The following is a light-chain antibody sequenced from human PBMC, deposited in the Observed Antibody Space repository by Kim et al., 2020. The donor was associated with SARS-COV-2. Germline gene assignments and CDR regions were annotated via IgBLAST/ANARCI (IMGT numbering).Light chain of an antibody. CDR2: YDS. V-gene: IGLV3-21*04. Sequence: PGKTARIICGGNNIGSKSVHWYQQKPGQAPVLVIYYDSDRPSGIPERFSGSNSGNTATLTISRVEAGDEADYYCQVWDSSSDLNWVFGGGTQLTVL. CDR3: QVWDSSSDLNWV. CDR1: NIGSKS. J-gene: IGLJ3*02.